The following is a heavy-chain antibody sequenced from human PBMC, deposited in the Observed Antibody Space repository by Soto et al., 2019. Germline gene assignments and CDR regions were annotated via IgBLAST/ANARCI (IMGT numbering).Heavy chain of an antibody. CDR1: GGSISSSSYY. J-gene: IGHJ5*02. V-gene: IGHV4-39*01. Sequence: QLQLQDSGPGLVKPSETLSLTCTVSGGSISSSSYYWGWIRQPPGKGLEWIGIIYYSGSTYYNPSLKSRVTISVDTSKNQFSLKLSSVSATDTAVYYCATSNWFDPWGQGTLVTVSS. CDR2: IYYSGST. CDR3: ATSNWFDP.